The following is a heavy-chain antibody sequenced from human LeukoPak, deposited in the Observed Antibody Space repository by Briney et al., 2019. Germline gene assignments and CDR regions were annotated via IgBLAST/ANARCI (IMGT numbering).Heavy chain of an antibody. CDR3: ATTGWYYPGYFDY. D-gene: IGHD6-19*01. V-gene: IGHV1-24*01. Sequence: GASVKVSCKVSGYTLTELSMHWVRQAPGKGLEWMGGFDPEDGETIYAQKFKGRVTMTEDTSTDTAYMELSSLRSEDTAVYYCATTGWYYPGYFDYWGQGTLVTVSS. CDR1: GYTLTELS. CDR2: FDPEDGET. J-gene: IGHJ4*02.